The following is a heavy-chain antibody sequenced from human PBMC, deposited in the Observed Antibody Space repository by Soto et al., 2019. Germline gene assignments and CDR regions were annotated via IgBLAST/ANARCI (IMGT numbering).Heavy chain of an antibody. CDR1: GFIFSSYG. CDR3: ARVGAAYCGGDCYSEFDY. Sequence: VQLVESGGGVVQPGRSLRLSCAASGFIFSSYGMHWVRQAPGKGLEWVAVIWYDGSYKYYADSVKGRFTISRDNSKNTLYLQMNSLRAEDTAVFYCARVGAAYCGGDCYSEFDYWGQGTLVTVSS. CDR2: IWYDGSYK. J-gene: IGHJ4*02. D-gene: IGHD2-21*02. V-gene: IGHV3-33*01.